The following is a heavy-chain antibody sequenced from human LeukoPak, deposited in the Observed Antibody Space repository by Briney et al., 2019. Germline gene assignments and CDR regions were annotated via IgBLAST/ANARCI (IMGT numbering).Heavy chain of an antibody. CDR3: VKDLYKGDSSSWYYFDY. Sequence: GGSLRLSCSASGFIISNYAMHWVRQAPGKGLEYVSAISANGGSTYYADSVKGRFTISRDNPKNTLYLQMSSLRAEDTAIYHCVKDLYKGDSSSWYYFDYWGQGTLVTVSS. V-gene: IGHV3-64D*06. CDR2: ISANGGST. D-gene: IGHD6-13*01. CDR1: GFIISNYA. J-gene: IGHJ4*02.